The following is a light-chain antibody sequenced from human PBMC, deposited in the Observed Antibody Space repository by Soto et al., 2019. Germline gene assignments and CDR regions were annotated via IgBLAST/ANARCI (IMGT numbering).Light chain of an antibody. CDR3: SSYTSSSPGV. J-gene: IGLJ1*01. CDR2: EVS. Sequence: QSVLTQPASVSGSPGQSITISCTGTSSDISIYNYVSWYQQHPGKAPKLMIYEVSNRPSGVSNRFSGSKSGNTASLTISGLQAEDEADYYCSSYTSSSPGVFGTGTKVTVL. CDR1: SSDISIYNY. V-gene: IGLV2-14*01.